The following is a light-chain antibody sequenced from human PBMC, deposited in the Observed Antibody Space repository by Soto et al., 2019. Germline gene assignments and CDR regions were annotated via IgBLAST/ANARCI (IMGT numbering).Light chain of an antibody. V-gene: IGLV3-1*01. CDR2: QDT. J-gene: IGLJ2*01. Sequence: SYELTQPPSLSVSPGQTASIPCSGDKLGDKYACWYQQKPGQSPVVVIYQDTRRPSGIPERFSGSNSGNTATLTISGTQAMDEADYYCQAWDSSTVVFGGGTKVTVL. CDR1: KLGDKY. CDR3: QAWDSSTVV.